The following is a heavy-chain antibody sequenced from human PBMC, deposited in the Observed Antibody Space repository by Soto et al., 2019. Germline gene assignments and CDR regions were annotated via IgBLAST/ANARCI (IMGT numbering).Heavy chain of an antibody. CDR1: GYTFTRYA. J-gene: IGHJ6*02. CDR3: ARDFGYCSGGSCYVYYYYYYGMDV. CDR2: INEGNGNT. V-gene: IGHV1-3*01. Sequence: ASVKLSCKASGYTFTRYAMHWVRQAPGQRLEWMGWINEGNGNTNYAQKLQGRVTMTTDTSTSTAYMELRSLRSDDTAVYYCARDFGYCSGGSCYVYYYYYYGMDVWGQGTTVTVSS. D-gene: IGHD2-15*01.